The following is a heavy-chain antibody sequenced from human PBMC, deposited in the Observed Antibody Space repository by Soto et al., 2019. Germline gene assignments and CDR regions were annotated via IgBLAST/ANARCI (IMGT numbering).Heavy chain of an antibody. D-gene: IGHD3-3*01. J-gene: IGHJ4*02. CDR2: IKSKTDGGTT. CDR1: GFTFSNAW. V-gene: IGHV3-15*07. CDR3: TTDYYDFWSGQNDY. Sequence: EVQPVESGGGLVKPGGSLRLSCAASGFTFSNAWMNWVRQAPGKGLEWVGRIKSKTDGGTTDYAAPVKGRFTISRDDSKNTLYLQMNSLKTEDTAVYYCTTDYYDFWSGQNDYWGQGTLVTVSS.